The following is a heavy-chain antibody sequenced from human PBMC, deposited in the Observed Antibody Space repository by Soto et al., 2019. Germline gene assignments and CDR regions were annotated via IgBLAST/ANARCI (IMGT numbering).Heavy chain of an antibody. V-gene: IGHV3-7*01. CDR1: GFTFSSYW. J-gene: IGHJ5*02. D-gene: IGHD3-22*01. CDR3: ASSEYYYDSSGYWFDP. CDR2: IKQDGSEK. Sequence: GGSLRLSCAASGFTFSSYWMSWVRQAPGKGLEWVANIKQDGSEKYYVDSVKGRFTISRDNAKNSLYLQMNSLRAEDTAVYYCASSEYYYDSSGYWFDPWGQGTLVTVSS.